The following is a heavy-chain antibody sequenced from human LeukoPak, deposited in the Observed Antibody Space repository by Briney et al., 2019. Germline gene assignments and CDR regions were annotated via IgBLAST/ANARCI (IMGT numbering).Heavy chain of an antibody. J-gene: IGHJ5*02. Sequence: SETLSPTCAVSGYFISSGYYWGCIRQPPGKGLGWIGIIFHSGNNYYNPSLKSRVIISGDTSKNQFSLRLSSVTAADTAVYYCARVSEQQLVRWFDPWGQGTLVTVSS. V-gene: IGHV4-38-2*01. CDR2: IFHSGNN. CDR3: ARVSEQQLVRWFDP. CDR1: GYFISSGYY. D-gene: IGHD6-13*01.